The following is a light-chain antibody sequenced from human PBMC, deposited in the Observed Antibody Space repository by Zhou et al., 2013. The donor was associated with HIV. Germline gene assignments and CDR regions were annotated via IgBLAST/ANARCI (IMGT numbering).Light chain of an antibody. CDR2: DVS. V-gene: IGLV2-14*03. CDR3: SSYISGSTLVV. Sequence: QSALTQPASVSGSPGQSITISCTGTSSDVGGYNYVSWYQQHPGKAPKLMIHDVSNRPSGVSTRFSGSKSGNTASLTHLVGSRLRTRLIYYCSSYISGSTLVVFGGRDHA. J-gene: IGLJ2*01. CDR1: SSDVGGYNY.